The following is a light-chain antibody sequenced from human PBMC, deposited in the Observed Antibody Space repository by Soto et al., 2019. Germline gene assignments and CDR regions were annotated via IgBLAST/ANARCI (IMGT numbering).Light chain of an antibody. J-gene: IGLJ1*01. CDR1: SSDVGGYNY. Sequence: QSALTQPPSASWSPGQSVAISCTGTSSDVGGYNYVSWYQQHPGKAPKLMIYEVNKRPSGVPDRFSGSKSGNTASLTVSGLQAEDEADYYCSSYAGSSNVFGTGTKVTVL. CDR3: SSYAGSSNV. V-gene: IGLV2-8*01. CDR2: EVN.